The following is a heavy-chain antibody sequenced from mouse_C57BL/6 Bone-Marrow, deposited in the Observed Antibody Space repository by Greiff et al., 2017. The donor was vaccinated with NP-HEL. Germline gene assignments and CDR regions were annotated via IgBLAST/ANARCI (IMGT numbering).Heavy chain of an antibody. CDR1: GYTFTSYW. CDR3: APIYYYGSRRYFDV. D-gene: IGHD1-1*01. CDR2: IDPSDSYT. J-gene: IGHJ1*03. Sequence: QVQLQQPGAELVRPGTSVELSCKASGYTFTSYWMHWVKQRPGQGLEWIGVIDPSDSYTNYNQKFKGKATLTVDTSSSTAYMQLSSLTSEDSAVYYCAPIYYYGSRRYFDVWGTGTTVTVSS. V-gene: IGHV1-59*01.